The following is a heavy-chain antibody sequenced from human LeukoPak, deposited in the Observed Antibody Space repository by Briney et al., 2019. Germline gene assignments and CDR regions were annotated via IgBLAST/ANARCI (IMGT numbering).Heavy chain of an antibody. D-gene: IGHD6-13*01. V-gene: IGHV3-30*18. Sequence: GGSLRLSCAASGFTFSNYGMHWVRQAPGKGLEWVAVISYDGSNKYYADSVKGRFTISRDNSKNTLYLQMNSLRGEDTAVYYCAKLRGVAAAGTGYFDPWGQGTLVTDSS. J-gene: IGHJ5*01. CDR3: AKLRGVAAAGTGYFDP. CDR2: ISYDGSNK. CDR1: GFTFSNYG.